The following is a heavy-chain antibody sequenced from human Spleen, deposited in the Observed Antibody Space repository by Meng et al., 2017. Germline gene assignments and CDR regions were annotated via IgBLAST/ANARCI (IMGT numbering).Heavy chain of an antibody. V-gene: IGHV4-31*03. CDR1: GGSISSGGYY. J-gene: IGHJ4*02. CDR3: ARETRDIVATVYYFDY. Sequence: QVQLQESGPGLVKPSQTLSLTCTVSGGSISSGGYYWSWIRQHPGKGLEWIGYIYYSGSTYYNPSLKSRVTISVDTSKNQFSLKLSSVTAADTAVYYCARETRDIVATVYYFDYWGQGTLVTVSS. D-gene: IGHD5-12*01. CDR2: IYYSGST.